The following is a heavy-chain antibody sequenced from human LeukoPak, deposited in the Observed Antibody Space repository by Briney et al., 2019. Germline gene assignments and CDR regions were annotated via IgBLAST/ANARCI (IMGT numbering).Heavy chain of an antibody. CDR2: IYYSGST. D-gene: IGHD5-18*01. Sequence: SETLSLTCTVSGGSISSYYWSWIRQPPGKGLEWIGYIYYSGSTYYNPSLKSRVTISVDTSKNQFSLKLSSVTAADTAVYYCARVIRVDTAMIWFDPWGQGTLVTVSS. CDR3: ARVIRVDTAMIWFDP. CDR1: GGSISSYY. V-gene: IGHV4-30-4*01. J-gene: IGHJ5*02.